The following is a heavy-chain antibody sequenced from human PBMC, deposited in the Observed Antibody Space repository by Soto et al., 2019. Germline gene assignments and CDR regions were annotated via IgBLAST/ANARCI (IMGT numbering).Heavy chain of an antibody. V-gene: IGHV4-39*01. J-gene: IGHJ6*04. CDR1: GGSVSSSRYF. CDR3: AGHPIAAAPGNRHVDV. D-gene: IGHD6-13*01. CDR2: VYFDGST. Sequence: QLQLQESGPGLVKPSETLSLDCTVSGGSVSSSRYFWGWIRQRPGKGLEWIGSVYFDGSTYYSASLKSRVTISVDTAKNQFSLKLISVTAADTAVYYCAGHPIAAAPGNRHVDVWGIGTTVTVSS.